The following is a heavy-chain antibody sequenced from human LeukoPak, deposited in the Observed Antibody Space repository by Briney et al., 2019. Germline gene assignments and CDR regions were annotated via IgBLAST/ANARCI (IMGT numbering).Heavy chain of an antibody. Sequence: SETLSLTCTVSGGSISSYYWGWIRQPPGKGLEWIGSIYYSGTTYYNPSLKSRVTVSVDTSKNHFSLKLNSVTAADTAVYYCARHGSVGAFDYWGQGTLVTVSS. CDR1: GGSISSYY. V-gene: IGHV4-39*01. CDR2: IYYSGTT. J-gene: IGHJ4*02. CDR3: ARHGSVGAFDY. D-gene: IGHD1-26*01.